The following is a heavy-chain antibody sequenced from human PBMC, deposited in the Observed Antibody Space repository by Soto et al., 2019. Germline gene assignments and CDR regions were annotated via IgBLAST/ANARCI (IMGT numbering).Heavy chain of an antibody. J-gene: IGHJ5*02. D-gene: IGHD6-19*01. V-gene: IGHV1-69*13. CDR3: ARAPLAGCYDDASYNWFDL. Sequence: SVKVSCKASGGTFSSYAISWVRQAPGPGLEWMGGIIPIFGTANYAQKFQGRVTITADESTSTAYMEPSSLRSEDTAVYYCARAPLAGCYDDASYNWFDLWSQGTIDIVSS. CDR2: IIPIFGTA. CDR1: GGTFSSYA.